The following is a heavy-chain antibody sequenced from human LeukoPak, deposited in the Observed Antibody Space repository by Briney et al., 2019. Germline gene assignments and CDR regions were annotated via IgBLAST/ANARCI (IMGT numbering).Heavy chain of an antibody. V-gene: IGHV3-21*04. CDR1: GFTFNNYN. Sequence: PGGSLRLSCAASGFTFNNYNMNWVRQAPGKALEWVSSITSSGTYIYYADSVKGRFTISRDNAKNSLYLQMNSLRAEDTAVYYCAKVFPRRWFGDPGYWGQGTLVTVSS. J-gene: IGHJ4*02. D-gene: IGHD3-10*01. CDR2: ITSSGTYI. CDR3: AKVFPRRWFGDPGY.